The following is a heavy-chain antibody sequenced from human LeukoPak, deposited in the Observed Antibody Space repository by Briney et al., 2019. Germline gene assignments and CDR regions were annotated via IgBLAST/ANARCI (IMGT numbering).Heavy chain of an antibody. V-gene: IGHV3-21*01. D-gene: IGHD6-13*01. Sequence: GGSLRLSCAASGFTFSSYSMNWVRQAPVKGLEWVSSISSSSSYIYYADSVKGRFTISRDNAKNSLYLQMNSLRAEDTAVYYCASGSSWPYFDYWGQGTLVTVSS. J-gene: IGHJ4*02. CDR2: ISSSSSYI. CDR3: ASGSSWPYFDY. CDR1: GFTFSSYS.